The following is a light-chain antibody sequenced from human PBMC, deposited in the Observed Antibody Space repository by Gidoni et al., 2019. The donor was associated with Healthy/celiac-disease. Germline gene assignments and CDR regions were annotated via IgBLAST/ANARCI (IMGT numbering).Light chain of an antibody. CDR3: QQLNSFRFT. CDR1: QGIRSY. J-gene: IGKJ3*01. Sequence: DNQLTQYPSFLSASVGDRVTITCRASQGIRSYLAWYQQKPGKAPKLLIYAASTLQSGVPSRFSGSGSGTEFTLTISSLQPEDFATYYCQQLNSFRFTFGPGTKVDIK. CDR2: AAS. V-gene: IGKV1-9*01.